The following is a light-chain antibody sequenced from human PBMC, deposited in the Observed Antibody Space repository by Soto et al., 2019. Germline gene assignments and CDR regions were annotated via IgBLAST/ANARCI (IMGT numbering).Light chain of an antibody. CDR2: DAS. J-gene: IGKJ5*01. CDR3: QQRSNWRT. Sequence: EIVLTQSPATLSLSPGERATLSCRASQSVSSYLAWYQQKPGQAPRLLIYDASNRATGVPSRFSGGGSGTDFTLTITGLEPEDFAVYYCQQRSNWRTFGQGTRLEIK. V-gene: IGKV3-11*01. CDR1: QSVSSY.